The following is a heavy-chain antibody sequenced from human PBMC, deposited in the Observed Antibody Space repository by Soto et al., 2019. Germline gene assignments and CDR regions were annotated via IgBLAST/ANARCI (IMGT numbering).Heavy chain of an antibody. V-gene: IGHV3-23*01. J-gene: IGHJ5*02. CDR3: ETCPMSSSWYANWFDP. CDR1: GFTFSSYA. D-gene: IGHD6-13*01. CDR2: ISGSGGST. Sequence: EVQLLESGGGLVQPGGSLRLSCAASGFTFSSYAMSWVRQAPGKGLEWVSAISGSGGSTYYADSVKGRFTISRDNSKNTLYLQMNSLRAEDTAVYYCETCPMSSSWYANWFDPWGQGTLVTVSS.